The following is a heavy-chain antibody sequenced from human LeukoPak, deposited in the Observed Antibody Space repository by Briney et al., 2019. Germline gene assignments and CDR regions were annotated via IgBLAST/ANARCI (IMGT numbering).Heavy chain of an antibody. CDR1: GFTFRSYA. Sequence: GGSLRLSCAASGFTFRSYAMSWVRQAPGKGLEWVSGISGSGESTYYADSVKGRFTISRDNAKNSLYLQMNTLRDEDTAVYYCARDRDWSFDYWGQGILVTVSS. D-gene: IGHD3/OR15-3a*01. J-gene: IGHJ4*02. CDR2: ISGSGEST. V-gene: IGHV3-23*01. CDR3: ARDRDWSFDY.